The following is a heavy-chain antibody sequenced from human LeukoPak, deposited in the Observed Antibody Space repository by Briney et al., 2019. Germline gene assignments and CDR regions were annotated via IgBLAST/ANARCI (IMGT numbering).Heavy chain of an antibody. CDR2: MNPNSGNT. D-gene: IGHD3-10*01. CDR1: GYTFTSYD. J-gene: IGHJ4*02. CDR3: ARGSQVRGAYYFDY. Sequence: ASVRVSCKASGYTFTSYDINGVRQAPGQGLEWMGWMNPNSGNTGYAQKFQGRVTMTRNTSISTAYMELSSLRSEDTAVYYCARGSQVRGAYYFDYWGQGTLVTVSS. V-gene: IGHV1-8*01.